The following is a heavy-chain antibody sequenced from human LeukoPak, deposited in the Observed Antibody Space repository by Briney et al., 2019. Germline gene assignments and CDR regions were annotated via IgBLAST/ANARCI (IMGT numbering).Heavy chain of an antibody. CDR1: GGSISSYY. CDR2: IYTSGST. J-gene: IGHJ3*02. Sequence: PSETLSLTCTVPGGSISSYYWSWIRQPAGKGLEWIGRIYTSGSTNYNPSLKSRVTMSVDTSKNQFSLKLSSVTAADTAVYYCARDGVAVAGTGSFDIWGQGTMVTVSS. CDR3: ARDGVAVAGTGSFDI. D-gene: IGHD6-19*01. V-gene: IGHV4-4*07.